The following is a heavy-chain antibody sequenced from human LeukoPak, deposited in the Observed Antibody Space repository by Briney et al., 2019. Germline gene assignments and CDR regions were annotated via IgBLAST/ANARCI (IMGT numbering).Heavy chain of an antibody. Sequence: GGSLRLSCAASGFTFSSYSMNWVRQAPGKGLEWVSYISSSSSTIYYADSVKGRFTISRDNAKNSLYLQMNSLRAEDTAVYYCARLWSGYYYYYYYYMDVWGKGTTVTVSS. CDR1: GFTFSSYS. CDR3: ARLWSGYYYYYYYYMDV. J-gene: IGHJ6*03. D-gene: IGHD3-3*01. V-gene: IGHV3-48*04. CDR2: ISSSSSTI.